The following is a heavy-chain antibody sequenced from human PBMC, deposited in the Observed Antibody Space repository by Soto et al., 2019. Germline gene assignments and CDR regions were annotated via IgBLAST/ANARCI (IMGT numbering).Heavy chain of an antibody. CDR3: ARRNTALYGMDV. D-gene: IGHD2-21*02. CDR2: IYYSGST. Sequence: SETLSLTCTVSGGSISSSSYYWGWIRQPPGKGLEWIGSIYYSGSTYYNPSLKSRVTISVDTSKNQFSLKLSSVTAADTAVYYCARRNTALYGMDVWGQGTTVTVSS. CDR1: GGSISSSSYY. J-gene: IGHJ6*02. V-gene: IGHV4-39*01.